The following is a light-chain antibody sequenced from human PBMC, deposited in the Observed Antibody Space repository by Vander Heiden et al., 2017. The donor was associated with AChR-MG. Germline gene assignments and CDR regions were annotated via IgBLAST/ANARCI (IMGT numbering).Light chain of an antibody. CDR3: MQALQTPIT. CDR1: QSLLNSNGFHY. J-gene: IGKJ5*01. CDR2: LSS. Sequence: DIVTTQSPLSLSVTPGEPASFSCRSSQSLLNSNGFHYLDWYLQKPGQSPQLLIYLSSNRVPGVPDRFSGSGSGTDFTLEISRVEAEDVGVYYCMQALQTPITFGQGTRLDIK. V-gene: IGKV2-28*01.